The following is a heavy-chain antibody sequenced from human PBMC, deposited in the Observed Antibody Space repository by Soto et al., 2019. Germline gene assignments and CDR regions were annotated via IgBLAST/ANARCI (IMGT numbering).Heavy chain of an antibody. D-gene: IGHD2-2*01. CDR3: AKGLGYCISTSCSWGYYYSYGMDV. CDR2: ISGSGGST. CDR1: GFTFSSYA. Sequence: GGSLRLSCAASGFTFSSYAMSWVRQAPGKGLEWVSAISGSGGSTYYADSVKGRFTISRDNSKNTLYLQMNSLRAEETAVYYCAKGLGYCISTSCSWGYYYSYGMDVWGQGTTVTVSS. J-gene: IGHJ6*02. V-gene: IGHV3-23*01.